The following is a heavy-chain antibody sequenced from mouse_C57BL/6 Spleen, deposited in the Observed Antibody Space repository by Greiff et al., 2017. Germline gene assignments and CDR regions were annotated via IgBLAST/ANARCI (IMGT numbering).Heavy chain of an antibody. V-gene: IGHV1-64*01. CDR3: ARPGSSYAMDY. J-gene: IGHJ4*01. D-gene: IGHD1-1*01. Sequence: QVQLQQPGAELVKPGASVKLSCKASGYTFTSYWMHWVKQRPGQGLEWIGMIHPNSGSTNYNEKFKSKATLTVDKSSSTAYMKLSSLTSEDSAVYYFARPGSSYAMDYWGQGTSVTVSS. CDR1: GYTFTSYW. CDR2: IHPNSGST.